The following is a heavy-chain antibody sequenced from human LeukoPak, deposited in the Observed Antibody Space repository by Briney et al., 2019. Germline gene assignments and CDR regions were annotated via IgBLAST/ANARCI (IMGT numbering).Heavy chain of an antibody. J-gene: IGHJ4*02. V-gene: IGHV4-39*07. Sequence: PSETLSLTCTVSSGSISSSTYYWGWIRQPPGKGLEWIGIIYYTGSTYYNPSLKSRVTISVDTSKNQFSLKLTSVTAADTAVYYCARAVGTDGYNLWVYWGQGTLVTVSS. CDR1: SGSISSSTYY. D-gene: IGHD5-24*01. CDR2: IYYTGST. CDR3: ARAVGTDGYNLWVY.